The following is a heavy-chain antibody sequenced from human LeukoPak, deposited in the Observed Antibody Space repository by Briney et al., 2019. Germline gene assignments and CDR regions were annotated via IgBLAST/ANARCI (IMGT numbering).Heavy chain of an antibody. J-gene: IGHJ5*02. V-gene: IGHV3-30*02. Sequence: GGSLRLSCAASGFTFSSYVMHWVRQAPGKGLEWVAFIRYDGSNKYYADSVKGRFTISRDNSKNTLYLQMNSLRAEDTAVYYCVRARSKTTYRGHKVGFWFDPWGQGTLVTVSS. D-gene: IGHD4-17*01. CDR2: IRYDGSNK. CDR1: GFTFSSYV. CDR3: VRARSKTTYRGHKVGFWFDP.